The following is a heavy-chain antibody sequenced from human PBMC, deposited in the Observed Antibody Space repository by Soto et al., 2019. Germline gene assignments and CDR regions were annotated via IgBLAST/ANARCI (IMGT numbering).Heavy chain of an antibody. V-gene: IGHV4-4*02. CDR2: VYHSGGT. D-gene: IGHD2-15*01. CDR1: GTSISSTFW. CDR3: ATLPPRIVVVSTEIPT. J-gene: IGHJ4*02. Sequence: SETLSLTCAVSGTSISSTFWWSWVRQSPGKGLEWIGEVYHSGGTKYNPSLKSRVTISVDKANNQFSLELRSVTAADTAVYYCATLPPRIVVVSTEIPTWGRGTLVTVPQ.